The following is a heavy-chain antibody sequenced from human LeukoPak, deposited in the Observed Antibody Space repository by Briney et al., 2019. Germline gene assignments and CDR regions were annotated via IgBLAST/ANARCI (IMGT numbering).Heavy chain of an antibody. CDR2: ISWNSGSI. D-gene: IGHD2/OR15-2a*01. CDR1: GFTFNDYA. Sequence: GRSLRLSCAASGFTFNDYAMQWVRQPPGKGLEWVSGISWNSGSIGYADSVKGRFTISRDDARNSLYLQMNSPKDEDTAVYYCARDRGYFYDQLDYWGQGTLVTVSS. J-gene: IGHJ4*02. CDR3: ARDRGYFYDQLDY. V-gene: IGHV3-9*01.